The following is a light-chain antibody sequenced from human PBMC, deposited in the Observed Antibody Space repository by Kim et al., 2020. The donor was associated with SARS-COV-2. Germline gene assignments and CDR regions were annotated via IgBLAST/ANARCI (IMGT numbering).Light chain of an antibody. CDR3: QQYGSSYT. Sequence: EIVLTQSPGTVSLSPGERATLSCRASQNVTGNYLSWYQHKPGQGPRLLIYGASSRATGIPDRFSGSGSGTDFTLTISRLEPEDFAVYYCQQYGSSYTFGQGTKLEI. CDR2: GAS. J-gene: IGKJ2*01. V-gene: IGKV3-20*01. CDR1: QNVTGNY.